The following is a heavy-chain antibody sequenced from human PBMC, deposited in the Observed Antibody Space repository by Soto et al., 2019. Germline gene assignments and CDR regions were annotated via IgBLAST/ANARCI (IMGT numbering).Heavy chain of an antibody. CDR3: ALGPYYYDSSGYYGLDY. CDR1: GGSISSYY. J-gene: IGHJ4*02. CDR2: IYYSGST. V-gene: IGHV4-59*01. Sequence: SETLSLTCTVSGGSISSYYWSWIRQPPGKGLEWIGYIYYSGSTNYNPSLKSRVTISVDTSKNQFSLKLSSVTAADTAVYYCALGPYYYDSSGYYGLDYWGQGTLVTVSS. D-gene: IGHD3-22*01.